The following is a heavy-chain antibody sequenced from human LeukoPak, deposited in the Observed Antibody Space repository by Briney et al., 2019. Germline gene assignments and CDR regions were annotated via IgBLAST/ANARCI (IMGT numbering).Heavy chain of an antibody. CDR2: ISSSSSYI. Sequence: GGSLRLSCAASGFTFSSYSMNWVRQAPGKGLEWVSSISSSSSYIYYADSVKGRLTISRDNAKNSLYLQMNSLRAENTAVYYCARLEGSKDYYDRYYYYMDVWGKGTTVTVSS. D-gene: IGHD3-22*01. J-gene: IGHJ6*03. V-gene: IGHV3-21*06. CDR3: ARLEGSKDYYDRYYYYMDV. CDR1: GFTFSSYS.